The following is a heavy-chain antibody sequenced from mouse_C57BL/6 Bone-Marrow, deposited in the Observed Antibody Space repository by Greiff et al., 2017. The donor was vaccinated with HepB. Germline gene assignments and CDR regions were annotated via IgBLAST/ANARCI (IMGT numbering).Heavy chain of an antibody. J-gene: IGHJ2*01. Sequence: VKLVESGAELVRPGASVTLSCKASGYTFTDYEMHWVKQTPVHGLEWIGAIDPETGGTAYNQKFKGKAILTADKSSSTAYMELSSLTSEDTAVYYCATTNYWGQGTTLTVSS. CDR3: ATTNY. CDR1: GYTFTDYE. D-gene: IGHD1-1*01. V-gene: IGHV1-15*01. CDR2: IDPETGGT.